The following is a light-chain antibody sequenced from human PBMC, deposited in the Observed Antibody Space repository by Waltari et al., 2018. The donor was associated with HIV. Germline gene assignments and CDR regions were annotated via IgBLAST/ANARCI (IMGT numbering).Light chain of an antibody. J-gene: IGLJ3*02. Sequence: SYELTQPSSASVSPGQTARISCSGDALPTPYVFWYQQRPGQAPVMVIYRDKERPSGIPDRFSGSSAGTTVTLTISGVQAEDEADYYCQSADSTGTYWVFGGGTKLTVL. CDR3: QSADSTGTYWV. CDR1: ALPTPY. V-gene: IGLV3-25*03. CDR2: RDK.